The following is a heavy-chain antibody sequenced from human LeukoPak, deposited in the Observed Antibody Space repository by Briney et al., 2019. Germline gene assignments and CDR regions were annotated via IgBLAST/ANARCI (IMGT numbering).Heavy chain of an antibody. Sequence: ASVKVSCKASGYTFSGYYMHWVRQAPGQGLEWMGWINPNSGGTYYAQKFQGRVTMIRDTSISTAYMRTLRSDDTAVFYCARVAHNYDLLTGYYPYLDYFDFWGQGTLVTVSS. CDR1: GYTFSGYY. CDR2: INPNSGGT. J-gene: IGHJ4*02. V-gene: IGHV1-2*02. CDR3: ARVAHNYDLLTGYYPYLDYFDF. D-gene: IGHD3-9*01.